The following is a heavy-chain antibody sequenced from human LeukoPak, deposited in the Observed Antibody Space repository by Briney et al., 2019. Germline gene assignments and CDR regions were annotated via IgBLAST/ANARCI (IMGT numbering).Heavy chain of an antibody. CDR1: GFTFSSYA. V-gene: IGHV3-30-3*01. D-gene: IGHD6-19*01. J-gene: IGHJ4*02. Sequence: GGSLRLSCAASGFTFSSYAMHWVRQAPGKGLEWVAVISYDGSNKYYADSVKGRFTISRDNSKNTLYLQMNSLRAEDTAVYYCARDRKTRDSSGWYLIPSDYWGQGTLITVSS. CDR3: ARDRKTRDSSGWYLIPSDY. CDR2: ISYDGSNK.